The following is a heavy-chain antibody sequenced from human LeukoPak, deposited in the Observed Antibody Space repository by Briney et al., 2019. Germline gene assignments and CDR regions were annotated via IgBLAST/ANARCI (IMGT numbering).Heavy chain of an antibody. CDR2: IYYSGST. V-gene: IGHV4-59*01. J-gene: IGHJ4*02. D-gene: IGHD6-13*01. CDR3: ARARLSSFNDY. CDR1: GVSISSYY. Sequence: PSETLSLTCTVSGVSISSYYWSWIRQPPGKGLEWIWYIYYSGSTNYNPSLKSRDTISVDTSKNQFSLKLSSVTAADTAVYYSARARLSSFNDYWGQGTLVTVSS.